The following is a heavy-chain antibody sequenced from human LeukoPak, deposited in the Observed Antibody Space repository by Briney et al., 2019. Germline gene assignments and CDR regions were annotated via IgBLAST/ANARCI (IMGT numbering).Heavy chain of an antibody. D-gene: IGHD1-7*01. CDR3: AKQLRVYYYMDV. J-gene: IGHJ6*03. Sequence: GGSLRLSCAVSGFTSYSFGMSWVRQAPGKGLEWISSCRGDDDSTYYAETVRGRFTISRDKSKNTLYLQMNSLRAEDSAVYYCAKQLRVYYYMDVWGKGTTVTVSS. CDR1: GFTSYSFG. V-gene: IGHV3-23*01. CDR2: CRGDDDST.